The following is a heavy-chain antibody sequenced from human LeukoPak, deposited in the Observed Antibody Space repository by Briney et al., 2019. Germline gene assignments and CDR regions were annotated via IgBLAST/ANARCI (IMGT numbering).Heavy chain of an antibody. CDR2: IYYSGST. CDR3: ARDRDDSSGYYSDY. J-gene: IGHJ4*02. V-gene: IGHV4-59*01. D-gene: IGHD3-22*01. Sequence: KPAETLTLTCTASGVSISSYYWSWIRQPPGKGLEWIGYIYYSGSTNYNPSLKSRVTISVDTSKNQFSLQLSSVTAADTAVYYCARDRDDSSGYYSDYWGQGTLVTVSS. CDR1: GVSISSYY.